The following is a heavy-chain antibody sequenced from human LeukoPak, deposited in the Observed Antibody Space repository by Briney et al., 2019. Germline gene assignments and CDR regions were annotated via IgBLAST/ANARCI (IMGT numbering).Heavy chain of an antibody. Sequence: PGGSLRLSCAASGFTFSSYAMHWVRQAPGKGLEYVSAISNNGGSTYYADSVKGRFTISRDNSKNTLYLQMDSLRAEDMAVYYCARDRDYGDYHDAFDIWGQGTVVTVSS. J-gene: IGHJ3*02. CDR2: ISNNGGST. CDR1: GFTFSSYA. V-gene: IGHV3-64*02. D-gene: IGHD4-17*01. CDR3: ARDRDYGDYHDAFDI.